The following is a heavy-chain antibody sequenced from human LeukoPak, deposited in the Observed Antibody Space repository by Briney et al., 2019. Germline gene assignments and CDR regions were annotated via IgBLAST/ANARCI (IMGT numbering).Heavy chain of an antibody. Sequence: ASVKVSCKASGYTFTGYYMHWVRQAPGQGLEWMGWINPNSGGTNYAQKFQGRVTMTRDTSISTAYMELSRLRSDDTAVYYCASGHPITDCSGGSCYSDYWGQGTLVTVSS. J-gene: IGHJ4*02. V-gene: IGHV1-2*02. CDR2: INPNSGGT. D-gene: IGHD2-15*01. CDR3: ASGHPITDCSGGSCYSDY. CDR1: GYTFTGYY.